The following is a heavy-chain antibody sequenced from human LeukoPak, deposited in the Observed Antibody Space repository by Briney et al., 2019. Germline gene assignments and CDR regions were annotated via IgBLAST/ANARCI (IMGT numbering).Heavy chain of an antibody. V-gene: IGHV3-23*01. Sequence: GGSLRLSCAPSGFTFSTYVMSWVRQAPGKGLEWVSGISGSGDNTYYADSVKGRFTISRDNSKNTLYLQMNSLRAEDTAVYYCAKGSGYDTDFDYWGQGTLVAASS. J-gene: IGHJ4*02. CDR1: GFTFSTYV. CDR2: ISGSGDNT. D-gene: IGHD3-9*01. CDR3: AKGSGYDTDFDY.